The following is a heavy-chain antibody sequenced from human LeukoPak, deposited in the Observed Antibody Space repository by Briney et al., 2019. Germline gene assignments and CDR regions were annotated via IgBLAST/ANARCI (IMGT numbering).Heavy chain of an antibody. CDR2: FDPEDGET. CDR3: ATDRSMSYAFDI. V-gene: IGHV1-24*01. Sequence: ASVKVSCKVSGYTLTELSMHWVRQAPGKGLEWMGGFDPEDGETIYAQKLQGRVTMTEDTSTDTAYMELSSLRSEDTAVYYGATDRSMSYAFDIWGQGTMVTVSS. D-gene: IGHD3-10*01. J-gene: IGHJ3*02. CDR1: GYTLTELS.